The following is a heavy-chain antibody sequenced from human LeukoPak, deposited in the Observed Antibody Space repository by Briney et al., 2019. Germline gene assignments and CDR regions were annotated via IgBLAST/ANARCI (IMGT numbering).Heavy chain of an antibody. CDR1: GGSLSGYY. CDR2: INHSGST. D-gene: IGHD2-2*01. CDR3: ARAPGRICSSTSCYSRYSSSWHAFDI. J-gene: IGHJ3*02. Sequence: SETLSLTCAVYGGSLSGYYWSWIRQPPGKGLEWIGEINHSGSTNYNPSLKSRVTISVDTSKNQFSLKLSSVTAADTAVYYCARAPGRICSSTSCYSRYSSSWHAFDIWGQGTMVTVSS. V-gene: IGHV4-34*01.